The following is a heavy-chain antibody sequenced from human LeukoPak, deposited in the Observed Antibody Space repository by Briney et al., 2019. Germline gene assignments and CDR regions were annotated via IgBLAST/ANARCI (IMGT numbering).Heavy chain of an antibody. V-gene: IGHV4-61*01. CDR2: IYYGGST. CDR1: GYSISSSYY. Sequence: RPSETLSLTCTVSGYSISSSYYWSWIRQPPGKGLEWIGYIYYGGSTNYNPSLKSRVTISVDTSKNQFSLKLSSVTAADTAVYYCARVGGGSYPSFDYWGQGTLVTVSS. J-gene: IGHJ4*02. CDR3: ARVGGGSYPSFDY. D-gene: IGHD1-26*01.